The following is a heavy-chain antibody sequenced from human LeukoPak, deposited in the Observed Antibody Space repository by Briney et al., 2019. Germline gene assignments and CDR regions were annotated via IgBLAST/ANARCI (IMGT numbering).Heavy chain of an antibody. D-gene: IGHD1-20*01. CDR2: IYYSGST. CDR1: GGSISSYY. V-gene: IGHV4-59*01. CDR3: ARVGHNWNDVNWFDP. Sequence: SETLSLTCTVSGGSISSYYWSWIRQPPGKGLEWIGYIYYSGSTNYNPSLKSRVTISVDTSKNQFSLKLSSVTAADTAVYYCARVGHNWNDVNWFDPWGQGTLVTVSS. J-gene: IGHJ5*02.